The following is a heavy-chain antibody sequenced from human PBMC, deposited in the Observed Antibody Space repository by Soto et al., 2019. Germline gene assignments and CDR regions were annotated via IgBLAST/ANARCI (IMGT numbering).Heavy chain of an antibody. D-gene: IGHD1-26*01. Sequence: GASAKVSSKASGYTFTGYYMHWVRQAPGQGLEWMGWINPNSGGTNYAQKFQGWVTMTRDTSISTAYMELSRLRSDDTAVYYCARNIVGANHAAFDIWGQGTMVTVSS. CDR2: INPNSGGT. V-gene: IGHV1-2*04. CDR3: ARNIVGANHAAFDI. CDR1: GYTFTGYY. J-gene: IGHJ3*02.